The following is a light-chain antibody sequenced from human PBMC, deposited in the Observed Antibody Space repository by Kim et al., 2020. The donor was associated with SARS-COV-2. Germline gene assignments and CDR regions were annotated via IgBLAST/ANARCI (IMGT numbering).Light chain of an antibody. V-gene: IGKV1-12*01. CDR3: QQANSPFA. Sequence: DIQMTQSPSSVSASVGDRVTITCRASQGINNWLGWYQQKPGKAPKLLIYAASSLQSGVPSRFSGSGSGTDFTLIISSLQPEDFATYYCQQANSPFAFGPGTKVDIK. CDR1: QGINNW. J-gene: IGKJ3*01. CDR2: AAS.